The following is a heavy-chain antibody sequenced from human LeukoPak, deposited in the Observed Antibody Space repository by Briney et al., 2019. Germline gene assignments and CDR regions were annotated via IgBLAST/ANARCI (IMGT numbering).Heavy chain of an antibody. Sequence: GGSLRLSCAASEFTFDDYAMHWVRQAPGKGLEWVSLISGDGGSTYYADSVKGRFTISRGNSKNSLYLQMNSLRTEDTALYYCAKDTPLAAAGHYYYYMDVWGKGTTVTVSS. CDR2: ISGDGGST. CDR1: EFTFDDYA. D-gene: IGHD6-13*01. V-gene: IGHV3-43*02. J-gene: IGHJ6*03. CDR3: AKDTPLAAAGHYYYYMDV.